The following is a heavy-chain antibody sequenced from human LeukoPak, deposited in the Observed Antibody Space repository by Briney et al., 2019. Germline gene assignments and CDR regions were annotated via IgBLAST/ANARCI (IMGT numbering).Heavy chain of an antibody. V-gene: IGHV3-73*01. CDR2: IRSKANSYAT. J-gene: IGHJ6*03. CDR1: GLTFSGSA. Sequence: GGSLRLSCAASGLTFSGSAMHWVRQASGKGLEWVGRIRSKANSYATAYAASVKGRFTISRDDSKNTAYLQMNSLKTEDTAVYYCTRHDCSGGSCYGPLSDYYYYYMDVWGKGTTVTVSS. CDR3: TRHDCSGGSCYGPLSDYYYYYMDV. D-gene: IGHD2-15*01.